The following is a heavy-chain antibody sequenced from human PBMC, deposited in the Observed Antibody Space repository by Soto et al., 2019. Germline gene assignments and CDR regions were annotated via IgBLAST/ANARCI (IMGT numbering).Heavy chain of an antibody. Sequence: ASVKVSCKASGYTFTSYDINWVRQATGQGPEWMGWMNPNSGNTGYAQKFQGRVTMTRNTSISTAYMELSSLRSEDTAVYYCAREYCSGGSCYFSAAFDIWGQGTMVTVSS. CDR2: MNPNSGNT. D-gene: IGHD2-15*01. J-gene: IGHJ3*02. V-gene: IGHV1-8*01. CDR1: GYTFTSYD. CDR3: AREYCSGGSCYFSAAFDI.